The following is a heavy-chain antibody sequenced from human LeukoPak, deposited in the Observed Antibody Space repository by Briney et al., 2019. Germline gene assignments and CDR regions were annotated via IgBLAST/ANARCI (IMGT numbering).Heavy chain of an antibody. Sequence: SETLSLTCAVYGGSFSGYYWSWIRQPPGKGLEWIGEINHSGSTNYNPSLKSRVTISVDTSKNQFSLKLSSVTAADAAVYYCARHSKLSSFDYWGQGTLVTVSS. CDR1: GGSFSGYY. CDR2: INHSGST. CDR3: ARHSKLSSFDY. D-gene: IGHD2-15*01. V-gene: IGHV4-34*01. J-gene: IGHJ4*02.